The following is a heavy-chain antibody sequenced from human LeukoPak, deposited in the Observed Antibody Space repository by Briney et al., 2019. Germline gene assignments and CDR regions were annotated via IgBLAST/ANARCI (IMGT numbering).Heavy chain of an antibody. D-gene: IGHD3-3*01. Sequence: GGSLRLSCAASGFTFSSYGMSWVRQAPGKGLEWVSAISGSGGSTYYTDSVKGRFTISRDNSKNTLYLQMNSLRAEDTAVYYCAKEYYDFWSGYPHDYWGQGTLVTVSS. CDR3: AKEYYDFWSGYPHDY. V-gene: IGHV3-23*01. CDR1: GFTFSSYG. CDR2: ISGSGGST. J-gene: IGHJ4*02.